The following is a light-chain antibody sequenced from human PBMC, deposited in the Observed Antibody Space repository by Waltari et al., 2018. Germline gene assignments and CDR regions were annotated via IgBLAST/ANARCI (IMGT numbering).Light chain of an antibody. CDR1: KLGDKY. J-gene: IGLJ2*01. V-gene: IGLV3-1*01. CDR2: QDS. Sequence: SYELTQPPSVSVSPGQTASITCPGAKLGDKYACWYQQKPGQSPVLVIYQDSKRPSGIPERFSGSNSGNTATLTISGTQAMDEADYYCQAWDSSTARVVFGGGTKLTVL. CDR3: QAWDSSTARVV.